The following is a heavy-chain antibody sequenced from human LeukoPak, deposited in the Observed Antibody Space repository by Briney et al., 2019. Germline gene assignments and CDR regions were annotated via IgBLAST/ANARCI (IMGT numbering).Heavy chain of an antibody. CDR1: GFTFDDCA. D-gene: IGHD5/OR15-5a*01. J-gene: IGHJ6*02. V-gene: IGHV3-9*01. CDR3: TKDRSSVYYGNAMDV. CDR2: ISWNSGRI. Sequence: GGSLRLSCAASGFTFDDCAMHWVRHAPGKGLEWVSGISWNSGRIGYADSVKGRFTISRDNAKNSLYLQMNSLRPEDTALYYCTKDRSSVYYGNAMDVWGQGTTVTVSS.